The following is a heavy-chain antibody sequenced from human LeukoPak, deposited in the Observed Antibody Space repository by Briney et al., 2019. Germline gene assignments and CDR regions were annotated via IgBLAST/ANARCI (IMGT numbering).Heavy chain of an antibody. D-gene: IGHD3-22*01. CDR3: ARGGREFGYDSSGDDY. V-gene: IGHV4-34*01. Sequence: SETLSLTCAVYGGSFSGYYWSWIRQPPGRGLEWIGEINHSGSTNYNPSLKSRVTISVDTSKNQFSLKLSSVTAADTAVYYCARGGREFGYDSSGDDYWGQGTLVTVSS. CDR1: GGSFSGYY. CDR2: INHSGST. J-gene: IGHJ4*02.